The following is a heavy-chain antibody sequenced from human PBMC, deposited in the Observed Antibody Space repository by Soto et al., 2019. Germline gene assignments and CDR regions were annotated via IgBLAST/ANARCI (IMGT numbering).Heavy chain of an antibody. CDR3: ARGEGSSGSIAFDI. J-gene: IGHJ3*02. CDR1: GGSFSGYY. D-gene: IGHD6-13*01. CDR2: INHSGST. Sequence: QVQLQQWGAGLLKPSETLSLTCAVYGGSFSGYYWSWIRQHPGKGLEWIGEINHSGSTNYNPSLKSRVTISVDTSKNQFSLKLSSVTAADTAVYYCARGEGSSGSIAFDIWGQGTMVTVSS. V-gene: IGHV4-34*01.